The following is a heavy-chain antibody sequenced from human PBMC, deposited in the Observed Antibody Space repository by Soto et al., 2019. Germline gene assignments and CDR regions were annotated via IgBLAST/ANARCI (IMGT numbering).Heavy chain of an antibody. D-gene: IGHD4-17*01. Sequence: PSETLSLTCTVSGGSISSGGYYWSWIRQHPGKGLEWIGYIYYSGSTYYNPSLKSRVTISVDTSKNQFSLKLSSVTAADTAVYYCASSPDYGYIYYYYGMDVWGQGTPFTVSS. CDR1: GGSISSGGYY. CDR2: IYYSGST. V-gene: IGHV4-31*03. J-gene: IGHJ6*02. CDR3: ASSPDYGYIYYYYGMDV.